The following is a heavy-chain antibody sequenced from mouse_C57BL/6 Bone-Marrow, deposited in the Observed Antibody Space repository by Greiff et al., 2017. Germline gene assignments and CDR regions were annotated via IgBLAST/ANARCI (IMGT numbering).Heavy chain of an antibody. V-gene: IGHV1-39*01. D-gene: IGHD2-4*01. CDR1: GYSFTDYN. CDR2: LNPNYGTT. J-gene: IGHJ4*01. Sequence: VQLQQPGPELVKPGASVKISCKASGYSFTDYNMNWVKQSNGKSLEWIGVLNPNYGTTSYNQKFKGKATLTVDQSSRTAYMQSNSLASEDSAVYYCARSYDYDYAMDYWGQGTSVTVSS. CDR3: ARSYDYDYAMDY.